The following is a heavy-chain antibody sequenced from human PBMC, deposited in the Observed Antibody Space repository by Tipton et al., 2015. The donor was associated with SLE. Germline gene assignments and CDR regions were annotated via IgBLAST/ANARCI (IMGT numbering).Heavy chain of an antibody. D-gene: IGHD7-27*01. CDR3: ATKKRLTGDFDY. CDR1: GGTFSSYT. CDR2: IIPILGIA. J-gene: IGHJ4*02. Sequence: QSGAEVKKPGSSVKVSCKASGGTFSSYTISWVRQAPGQGLEWMGRIIPILGIANYAQEFQGRVTITADKSTSTAYMELRSLRSDDTAVYYCATKKRLTGDFDYWGQGTLVTVSS. V-gene: IGHV1-69*02.